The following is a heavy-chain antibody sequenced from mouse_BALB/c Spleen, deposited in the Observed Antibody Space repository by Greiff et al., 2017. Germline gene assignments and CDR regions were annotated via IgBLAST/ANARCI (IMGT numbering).Heavy chain of an antibody. CDR3: ARFSNYYGSSYEGFAY. J-gene: IGHJ3*01. V-gene: IGHV5-17*02. CDR2: ISSGSSTI. Sequence: EVQGVESGGGLVQPGGSRKLSCAASGFTFSSFGMHWVRQAPEKGLEWVAYISSGSSTIYYADTVKGRFTISRDNPKNTLFLQMTSLRSEDTAMYYCARFSNYYGSSYEGFAYWGQGTLVTVSA. CDR1: GFTFSSFG. D-gene: IGHD1-1*01.